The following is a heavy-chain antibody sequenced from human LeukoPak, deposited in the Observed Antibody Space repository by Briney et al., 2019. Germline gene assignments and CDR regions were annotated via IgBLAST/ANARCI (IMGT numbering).Heavy chain of an antibody. V-gene: IGHV1-8*01. D-gene: IGHD6-13*01. J-gene: IGHJ3*02. CDR3: ATQGPDSSSSSVDAFDI. CDR1: GYTFTSYD. Sequence: ASVKVSCKASGYTFTSYDINWVRQATGQGLEWMGWMNPNSGNTGYAQKFQGRVTMTRNTSISTAYMELSSLRSEDTAVYYCATQGPDSSSSSVDAFDIWGQGTMVTVSS. CDR2: MNPNSGNT.